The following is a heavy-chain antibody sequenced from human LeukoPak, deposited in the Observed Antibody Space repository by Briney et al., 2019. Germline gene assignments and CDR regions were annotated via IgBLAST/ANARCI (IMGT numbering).Heavy chain of an antibody. Sequence: GASVKVSCKVSGYTLTELSMHWVRQAPGKGLEWMGGFDPEDGETIYAQKFQGRVTMTEDTSTDTAYMELSSLRSEDTAVYYCATWCRYDSSGYFRGTAPFDIWGQGTMVTVSS. CDR1: GYTLTELS. V-gene: IGHV1-24*01. CDR2: FDPEDGET. J-gene: IGHJ3*02. D-gene: IGHD3-22*01. CDR3: ATWCRYDSSGYFRGTAPFDI.